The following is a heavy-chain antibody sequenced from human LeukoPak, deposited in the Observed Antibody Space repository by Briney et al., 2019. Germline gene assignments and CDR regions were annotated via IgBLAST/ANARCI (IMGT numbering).Heavy chain of an antibody. J-gene: IGHJ4*02. Sequence: GGSLRLSCAASGFTFSSYGMYWVRQAPGKGLEWVAFIRYDGSNKYYADSVKGRFTISRDNSKNTLYLQMNSLRAEDTAVYYCAKDPSYIAVAATGDYWGQGTLVTVSS. D-gene: IGHD6-19*01. CDR2: IRYDGSNK. CDR3: AKDPSYIAVAATGDY. CDR1: GFTFSSYG. V-gene: IGHV3-30*02.